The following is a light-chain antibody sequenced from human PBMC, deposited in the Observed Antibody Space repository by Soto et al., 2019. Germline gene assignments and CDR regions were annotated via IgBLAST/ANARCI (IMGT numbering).Light chain of an antibody. CDR3: QQYETYATST. Sequence: DIQMTQSPSTLSASVGDRVTITCRASQSISSWLAWYQQKPGKAPKLLIYDVSTLESGVPSRFSGSGSGTEFTLTITSLQPDDFATYHCQQYETYATSTFGQGTKVDIK. CDR1: QSISSW. J-gene: IGKJ1*01. V-gene: IGKV1-5*01. CDR2: DVS.